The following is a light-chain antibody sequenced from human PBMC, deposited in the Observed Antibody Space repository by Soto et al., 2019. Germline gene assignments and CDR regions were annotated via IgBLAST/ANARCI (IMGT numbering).Light chain of an antibody. Sequence: DIQMTQSPSSLSASVGDRVTITCRASQTISTYLNWYQQKPGKAPKLLIHAASSLQSEVPSRFSGSGSGSDFTLTISSLQPEDFATYYCQQSYRAPLTFGPGSKVDIK. CDR2: AAS. CDR1: QTISTY. J-gene: IGKJ3*01. V-gene: IGKV1-39*01. CDR3: QQSYRAPLT.